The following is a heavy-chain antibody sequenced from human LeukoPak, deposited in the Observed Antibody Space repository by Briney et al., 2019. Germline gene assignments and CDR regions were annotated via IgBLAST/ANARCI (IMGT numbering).Heavy chain of an antibody. V-gene: IGHV1-2*02. CDR3: AGTAAAPYNWFDP. D-gene: IGHD6-13*01. Sequence: ASVKVSCKASGYTFTGYYMHWVRQAPGRGLEWMGWNNPNSGGTNYAQKFQGRVTMTRDTSISTAYMELSRLRSDDTAVYYCAGTAAAPYNWFDPWGQGTLVTVSS. CDR1: GYTFTGYY. J-gene: IGHJ5*02. CDR2: NNPNSGGT.